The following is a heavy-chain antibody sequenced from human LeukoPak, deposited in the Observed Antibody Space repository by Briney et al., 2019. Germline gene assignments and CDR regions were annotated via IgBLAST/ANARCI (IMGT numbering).Heavy chain of an antibody. Sequence: GGSLRLSCAASGFTFSSYGMHWVRQAPGKGLEWVANIKQDGSEKYYVDSVKGRFTISRDNAKNSLYLQMNSLRAEDTAVYYCARFPIVVVPAAMPFAFDIWGQGTMVTVSS. CDR3: ARFPIVVVPAAMPFAFDI. V-gene: IGHV3-7*01. J-gene: IGHJ3*02. CDR1: GFTFSSYG. CDR2: IKQDGSEK. D-gene: IGHD2-2*01.